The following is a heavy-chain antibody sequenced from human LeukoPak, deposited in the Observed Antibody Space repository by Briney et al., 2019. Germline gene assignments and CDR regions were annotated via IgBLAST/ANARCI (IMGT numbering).Heavy chain of an antibody. D-gene: IGHD3-10*01. J-gene: IGHJ5*02. CDR3: ARDGSRSGRPNWFDP. V-gene: IGHV1-69*05. CDR2: IIPIFGTA. Sequence: SVKVSCKASGGTFSSYAISWVRQAPGQGLEWMGRIIPIFGTANYAQKFQGRVTITTDESTSTAYMELSSLRSEDTAVYYCARDGSRSGRPNWFDPWGQGTLVTVSS. CDR1: GGTFSSYA.